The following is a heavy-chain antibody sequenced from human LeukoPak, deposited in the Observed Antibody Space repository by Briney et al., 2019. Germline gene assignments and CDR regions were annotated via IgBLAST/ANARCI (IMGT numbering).Heavy chain of an antibody. CDR2: IYTSGTT. CDR1: GGSMSSNCWNY. Sequence: SETLSLTCTVSGGSMSSNCWNYWNWIRQPAGKGLEWIGRIYTSGTTNYNPSLRSRVTMSVDTSKDQFSLRLTTVTAADTAVYYCASGANSGSYFEGWGQGTLVTVSS. CDR3: ASGANSGSYFEG. D-gene: IGHD1-26*01. J-gene: IGHJ4*02. V-gene: IGHV4-4*07.